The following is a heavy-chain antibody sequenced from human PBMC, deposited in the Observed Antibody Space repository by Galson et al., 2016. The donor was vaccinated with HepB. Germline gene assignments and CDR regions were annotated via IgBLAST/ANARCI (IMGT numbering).Heavy chain of an antibody. V-gene: IGHV4-61*08. Sequence: SETLSLTCTVSGGSVSSGGYYCNWIRQPPGKGLEWIGYIYYGGSTNYNPSLKSRVTISVDTSKNQSSLKLKSVTAAITALYHCAITLPVLLTGVQGTLVTVSS. CDR1: GGSVSSGGYY. CDR3: AITLPVLLT. J-gene: IGHJ4*02. D-gene: IGHD3-10*01. CDR2: IYYGGST.